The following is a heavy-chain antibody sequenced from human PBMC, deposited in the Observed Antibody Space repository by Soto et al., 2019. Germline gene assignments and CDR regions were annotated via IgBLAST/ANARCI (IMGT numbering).Heavy chain of an antibody. D-gene: IGHD5-18*01. Sequence: QLQLQESGSGLVKPSQTLSLTCAVSGGSISSGGYSWSWIRQPPGKGLEWIGYIYHSGSTYYNPSLKSRVTISVDRSKNQFSLKLSSVTAADTAVYYCARELRTEYSYGYGFDYWGQGTLVTVSS. CDR2: IYHSGST. J-gene: IGHJ4*02. V-gene: IGHV4-30-2*01. CDR1: GGSISSGGYS. CDR3: ARELRTEYSYGYGFDY.